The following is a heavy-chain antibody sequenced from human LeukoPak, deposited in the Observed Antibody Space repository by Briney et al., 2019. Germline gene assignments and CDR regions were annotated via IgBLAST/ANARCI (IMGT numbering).Heavy chain of an antibody. J-gene: IGHJ3*02. CDR1: GYTFTSYY. CDR3: AIYCSSTSCYLDAFDI. CDR2: INPSGGST. Sequence: GASVKVSCKASGYTFTSYYMHWVRQTPGQGLEWMGIINPSGGSTSYAKKFQGRVTMTRDMSTSTVYMELSSLRSEDTAVYYCAIYCSSTSCYLDAFDIWGQGTMVTVSS. D-gene: IGHD2-2*01. V-gene: IGHV1-46*01.